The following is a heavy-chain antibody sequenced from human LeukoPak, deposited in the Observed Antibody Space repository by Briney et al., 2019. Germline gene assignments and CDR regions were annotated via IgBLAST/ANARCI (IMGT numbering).Heavy chain of an antibody. Sequence: VQPGGSLRLSCAASGFTFSSYAMSWVRQAPGKGLEWVSFTSGSGGSTYYADSVKGRFTISRDNSKNTLYLQMNSLRVEDTAVYHCAKEAGDSYQYYFDYWGQGILVTVSS. CDR1: GFTFSSYA. CDR3: AKEAGDSYQYYFDY. D-gene: IGHD2-21*02. V-gene: IGHV3-23*01. CDR2: TSGSGGST. J-gene: IGHJ4*02.